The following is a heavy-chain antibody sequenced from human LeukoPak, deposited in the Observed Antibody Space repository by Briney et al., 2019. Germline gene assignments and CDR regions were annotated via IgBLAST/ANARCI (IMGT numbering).Heavy chain of an antibody. CDR2: IYYSGST. CDR1: GGSISYYY. D-gene: IGHD3-22*01. V-gene: IGHV4-59*01. CDR3: ARGNAGYYKGWFDP. J-gene: IGHJ5*02. Sequence: SETLSLTCTVSGGSISYYYWSWIRQPPGKGLEWIGYIYYSGSTNYNPSLKSRVTISVDTSKNQFSLKLSSVTAADTAVYYCARGNAGYYKGWFDPWGQGTLVTVSS.